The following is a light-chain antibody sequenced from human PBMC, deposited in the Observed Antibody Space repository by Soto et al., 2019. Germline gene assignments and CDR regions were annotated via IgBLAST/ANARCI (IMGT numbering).Light chain of an antibody. Sequence: DIQLTQSPSFLSASVGDRVTITCRASQGISSYLAWYQQKPGKAPKLLIYAASTLRSGVPSRFSGSGSVTEFTLTISSLHPEDFATYYCQQLNSYPLTFGPGTKVDI. V-gene: IGKV1-9*01. J-gene: IGKJ3*01. CDR3: QQLNSYPLT. CDR2: AAS. CDR1: QGISSY.